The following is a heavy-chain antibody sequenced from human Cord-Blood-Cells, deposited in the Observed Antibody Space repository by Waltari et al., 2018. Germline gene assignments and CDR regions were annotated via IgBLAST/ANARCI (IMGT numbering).Heavy chain of an antibody. CDR2: ISYDGSNK. CDR1: GFTFSSYA. CDR3: ARTQRVSGDDAFDI. D-gene: IGHD7-27*01. J-gene: IGHJ3*02. V-gene: IGHV3-30-3*01. Sequence: QVQLVESGGGVVQPGRSLRLHCAASGFTFSSYAMHCVRQAPGKGLEWVAVISYDGSNKYYADSVKGRFTISRDNSKNTLYLQMNSLRAEDTAVYYCARTQRVSGDDAFDIWGQGTMVTVSS.